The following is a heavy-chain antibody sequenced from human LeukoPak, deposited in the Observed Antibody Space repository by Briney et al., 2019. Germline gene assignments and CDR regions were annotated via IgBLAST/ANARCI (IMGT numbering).Heavy chain of an antibody. CDR2: IYHIGTA. J-gene: IGHJ4*02. D-gene: IGHD6-13*01. CDR3: ARQNPAAAGQGLDY. CDR1: GGSISSHY. V-gene: IGHV4-59*08. Sequence: SGTLSLTCTVSGGSISSHYWSWIRQPPGKGLEWIGYIYHIGTANYNPSLKSRVTISVDTSKNQFSLNLTSVTAADTAVYYCARQNPAAAGQGLDYWGQGTLVTVSS.